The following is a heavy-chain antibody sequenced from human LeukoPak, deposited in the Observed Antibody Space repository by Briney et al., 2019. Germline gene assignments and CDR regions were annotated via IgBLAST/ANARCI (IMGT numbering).Heavy chain of an antibody. CDR1: GGSINSGSYY. J-gene: IGHJ5*02. Sequence: SETLSLTCTVSGGSINSGSYYWSWIRQPAGKGLEWIGRIYTSGSTNYNPSLKSRVTISVDTSKNQFSPKLSSVTAADTAVYYCARATLARAAAIYWFDPWGQGTLVTVSS. CDR2: IYTSGST. V-gene: IGHV4-61*02. D-gene: IGHD2-2*02. CDR3: ARATLARAAAIYWFDP.